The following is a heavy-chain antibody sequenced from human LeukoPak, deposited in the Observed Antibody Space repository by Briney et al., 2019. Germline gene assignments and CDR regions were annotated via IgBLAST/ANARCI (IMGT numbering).Heavy chain of an antibody. CDR1: GFTFSSSA. V-gene: IGHV3-33*05. Sequence: PGGALRLSSAAPGFTFSSSAMNWVRQAPGKGLEWVAVISYDGSNKYYADSVKSRFTTSRDNTKNTLYLQMNSLRAENTAVYDRAKGSEKYYEYVWGTYPPENFDYWGQGALVTVSS. J-gene: IGHJ4*02. CDR3: AKGSEKYYEYVWGTYPPENFDY. D-gene: IGHD3-16*02. CDR2: ISYDGSNK.